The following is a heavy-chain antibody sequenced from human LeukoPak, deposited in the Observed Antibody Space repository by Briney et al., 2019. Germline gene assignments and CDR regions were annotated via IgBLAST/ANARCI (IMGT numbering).Heavy chain of an antibody. CDR2: INPSGGST. CDR1: GYTFTSYY. D-gene: IGHD3-3*01. Sequence: ASVKVSCKASGYTFTSYYMHWVRQAPGQGLEWMGIINPSGGSTSYAQKFQGRVTMTRNTSISTAYMELSSLRSEDTAVYYCARGRRTYYDFWSGYRNWFDPWGQGTLVTVSS. J-gene: IGHJ5*02. CDR3: ARGRRTYYDFWSGYRNWFDP. V-gene: IGHV1-46*01.